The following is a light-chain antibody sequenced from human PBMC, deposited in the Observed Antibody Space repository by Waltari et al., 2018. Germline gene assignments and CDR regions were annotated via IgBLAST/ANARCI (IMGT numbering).Light chain of an antibody. Sequence: DIVVTQSPLSLTVTPGEPASISCRSSQSLLHSNGYNYLDWYLQKPGQSPHLLIYLGSNRASGVPDRFSGSGSGTDFTLKISRVEAEDVGVYYCMQSLRALWTFGQGTKVEI. CDR1: QSLLHSNGYNY. V-gene: IGKV2-28*01. CDR3: MQSLRALWT. J-gene: IGKJ1*01. CDR2: LGS.